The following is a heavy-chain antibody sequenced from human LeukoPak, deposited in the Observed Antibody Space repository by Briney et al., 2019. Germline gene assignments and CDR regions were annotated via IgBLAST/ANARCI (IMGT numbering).Heavy chain of an antibody. Sequence: PGGSLRLSCEASGFTFSTYGMHWVRQAPGEGLEWVAVIWYDGSNKYYADSVKGRFTISRDNSKNTLYLQMNSLRAEDTAVYYCASGETAMVRDAFDIWGQGTMVTVSS. CDR2: IWYDGSNK. J-gene: IGHJ3*02. CDR1: GFTFSTYG. CDR3: ASGETAMVRDAFDI. V-gene: IGHV3-33*01. D-gene: IGHD5-18*01.